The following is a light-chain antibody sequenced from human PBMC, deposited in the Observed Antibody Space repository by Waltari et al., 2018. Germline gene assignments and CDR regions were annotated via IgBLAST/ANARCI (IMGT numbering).Light chain of an antibody. V-gene: IGKV3-20*01. Sequence: EIVLTQSPGTLSLSPGERATLSCRASQSVSSNFLSWYQQKPGQAPRLLIYGASSRATGIPDRFSGSGSGTDFTLTISRRGPEDFAVYYCQQYGSFWTFGQGTKVEIK. J-gene: IGKJ1*01. CDR1: QSVSSNF. CDR2: GAS. CDR3: QQYGSFWT.